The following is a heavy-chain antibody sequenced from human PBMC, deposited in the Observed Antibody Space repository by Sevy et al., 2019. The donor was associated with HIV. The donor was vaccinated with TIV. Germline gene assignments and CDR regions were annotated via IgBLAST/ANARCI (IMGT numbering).Heavy chain of an antibody. CDR3: TKESLRGTYIRGDFDH. CDR1: GFTFQTFG. Sequence: GGSLRLSCSAFGFTFQTFGMHWVRQAPGKGPEWLAVISSEGSNQNYADSVKGRFTISRDNSKNLLFLQMNSLIPNDTAVYFCTKESLRGTYIRGDFDHWGQGTLVTVSS. J-gene: IGHJ4*02. D-gene: IGHD3-10*02. V-gene: IGHV3-30*18. CDR2: ISSEGSNQ.